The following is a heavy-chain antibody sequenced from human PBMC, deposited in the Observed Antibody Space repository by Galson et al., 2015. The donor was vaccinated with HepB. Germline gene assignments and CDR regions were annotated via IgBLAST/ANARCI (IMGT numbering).Heavy chain of an antibody. V-gene: IGHV3-21*01. J-gene: IGHJ5*02. Sequence: SLRLSCAASGFTFSSYSMNWVRQAPGKGLEWVSSISSSSSYIYYADSVKGRFTISRDNAKNSLYLQMNSLRAEDTAVYYCARDPRNSRGGSGSYRNNWFDPWGQGTLVTVSS. CDR1: GFTFSSYS. D-gene: IGHD3-10*01. CDR2: ISSSSSYI. CDR3: ARDPRNSRGGSGSYRNNWFDP.